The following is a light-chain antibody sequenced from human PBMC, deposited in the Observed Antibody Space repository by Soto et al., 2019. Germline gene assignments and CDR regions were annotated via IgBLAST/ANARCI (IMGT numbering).Light chain of an antibody. Sequence: DIQITQSPSSLSASVGDRVTITCRASQSISSYLNWYQQKPGKAPKLLIYAASSLQSGVPSRFSGSGSGTDFTLTISSLQPEDFATYYCQQSYSKTFGPGTKVDIK. CDR1: QSISSY. V-gene: IGKV1-39*01. CDR2: AAS. CDR3: QQSYSKT. J-gene: IGKJ3*01.